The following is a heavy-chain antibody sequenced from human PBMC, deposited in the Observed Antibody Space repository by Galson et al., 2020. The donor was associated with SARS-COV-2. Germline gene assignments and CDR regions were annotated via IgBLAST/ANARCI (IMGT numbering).Heavy chain of an antibody. CDR2: IIPIFGTA. Sequence: SVKVSCKASGGTFSSYAISWVRQAPGQGLEWMGGIIPIFGTANYAQKFQGRVTITADEYTSTAYMELSSLRSEDTAVYYCARDSGYSSGWTMQTDYWGQGTLVTVSS. CDR3: ARDSGYSSGWTMQTDY. J-gene: IGHJ4*02. V-gene: IGHV1-69*13. CDR1: GGTFSSYA. D-gene: IGHD6-19*01.